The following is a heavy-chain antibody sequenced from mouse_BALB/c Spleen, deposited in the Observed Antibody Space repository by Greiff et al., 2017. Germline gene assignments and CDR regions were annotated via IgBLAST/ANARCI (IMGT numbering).Heavy chain of an antibody. CDR3: AREGGLRRDYLDY. Sequence: QVQLQQSGPELVRPGVSVKISCKGSGYTFTDYAMHWVKQSHAKSLEWIGVISTYNGNTNYTQKFKGKATMTVDKSSSTAYMQLARLTSDDSAIYYCAREGGLRRDYLDYRGQGTTLTVTS. CDR1: GYTFTDYA. V-gene: IGHV1-67*01. J-gene: IGHJ2*01. CDR2: ISTYNGNT. D-gene: IGHD2-2*01.